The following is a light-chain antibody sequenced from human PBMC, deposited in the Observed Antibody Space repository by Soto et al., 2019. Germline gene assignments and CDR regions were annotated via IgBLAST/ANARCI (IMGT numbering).Light chain of an antibody. J-gene: IGLJ1*01. V-gene: IGLV1-40*01. CDR2: GNS. CDR1: NSNIGAGYD. Sequence: QSMLTQPPSVSGAPGQRVTISCTGSNSNIGAGYDVHWYQQLPETAPKLLIYGNSNRPSGVPDRFSGSKSGTSASLAITGLQAEDEADYYCQSYDSSLSGYVFGTGTKLTVL. CDR3: QSYDSSLSGYV.